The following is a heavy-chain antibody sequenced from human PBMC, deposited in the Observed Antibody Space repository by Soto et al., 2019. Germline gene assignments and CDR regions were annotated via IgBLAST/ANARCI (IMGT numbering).Heavy chain of an antibody. CDR1: GGSISSGGYY. Sequence: QVQLQESGPGLVKPSQTLSLTCSVSGGSISSGGYYWSWIRQHPGKGLEWIGYIYYSGSTYYNPSLKSRVTISVDTSKNQFSLKLSSVTAADTAVYYCASDRCAGGDKVMDVWGQGTTVTVSS. V-gene: IGHV4-31*03. CDR3: ASDRCAGGDKVMDV. D-gene: IGHD2-21*01. CDR2: IYYSGST. J-gene: IGHJ6*02.